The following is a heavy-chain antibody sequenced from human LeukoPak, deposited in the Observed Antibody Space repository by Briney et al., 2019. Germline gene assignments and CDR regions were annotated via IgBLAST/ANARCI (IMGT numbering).Heavy chain of an antibody. Sequence: GTFSXXXISWXXQAPGQGLEWMGGIIPIFGTANYAQKFQGRVTITADESTSTAYMELSSLRSEDTAVYYCARALLRYCSSTSCYWFDPWGQGTLVTVSS. CDR1: GTFSXXX. J-gene: IGHJ5*02. V-gene: IGHV1-69*01. CDR3: ARALLRYCSSTSCYWFDP. CDR2: IIPIFGTA. D-gene: IGHD2-2*01.